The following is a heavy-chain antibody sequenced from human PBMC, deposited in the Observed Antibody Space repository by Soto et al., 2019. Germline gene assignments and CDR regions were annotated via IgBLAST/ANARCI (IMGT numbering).Heavy chain of an antibody. CDR3: ARQVLLWFGELSWFDP. V-gene: IGHV4-30-4*01. D-gene: IGHD3-10*01. Sequence: PSETLSLTCTVSGGSISSGDYYWSWIRQPPGKGLEWIGYIYYSGSTYYNPSLKSRVTISVDTSKNQFSLKLSSVTAADTAVYYCARQVLLWFGELSWFDPWGQGTLVTVSS. CDR2: IYYSGST. CDR1: GGSISSGDYY. J-gene: IGHJ5*02.